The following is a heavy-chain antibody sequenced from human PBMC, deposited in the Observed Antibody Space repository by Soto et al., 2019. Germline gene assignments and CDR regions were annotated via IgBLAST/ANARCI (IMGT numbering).Heavy chain of an antibody. D-gene: IGHD3-16*01. Sequence: GGSLRLSCAASGFTFSSYSMHWVRQAPGKGLEWVAVISYDGNSKFYADSVKGRFTISRENSKNTLYLQMNSLRAEDTAVSYCASGGGENAVVLFDYWGQGTLVTVSS. CDR2: ISYDGNSK. J-gene: IGHJ4*02. CDR3: ASGGGENAVVLFDY. CDR1: GFTFSSYS. V-gene: IGHV3-30-3*01.